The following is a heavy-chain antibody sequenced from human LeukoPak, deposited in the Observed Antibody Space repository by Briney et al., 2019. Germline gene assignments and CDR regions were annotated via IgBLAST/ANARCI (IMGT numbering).Heavy chain of an antibody. J-gene: IGHJ5*02. V-gene: IGHV4-59*01. CDR1: GGSISSYY. CDR3: ARDGYSSGFNWFDP. CDR2: IYYSGST. Sequence: KSSETLSLTCTVSGGSISSYYWSWIRQPPGKGLEWFGYIYYSGSTNYNPSLKSRVTISVDTSKNQFSLKLSSVTAADTAVYYCARDGYSSGFNWFDPWGQGTLVTVSS. D-gene: IGHD6-19*01.